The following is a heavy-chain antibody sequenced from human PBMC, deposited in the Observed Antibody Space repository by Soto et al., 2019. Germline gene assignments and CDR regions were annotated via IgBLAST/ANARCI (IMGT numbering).Heavy chain of an antibody. CDR2: ISWNSGSI. Sequence: GGSLRLSCAASGFTFDDYAMHWVRQAPGKGLEWVSGISWNSGSIGYADSVKGRFTISRDNAKNSLYLQMNSLRAEDTALYYCAKDGSGSYYYYYYMDVWGKGTTVTVSS. J-gene: IGHJ6*03. CDR1: GFTFDDYA. D-gene: IGHD3-10*01. V-gene: IGHV3-9*01. CDR3: AKDGSGSYYYYYYMDV.